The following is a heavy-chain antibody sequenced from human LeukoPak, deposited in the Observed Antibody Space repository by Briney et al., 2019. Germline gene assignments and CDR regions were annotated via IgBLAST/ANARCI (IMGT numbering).Heavy chain of an antibody. CDR3: ARQNSGDYRAIYFDY. CDR2: IYHSGST. V-gene: IGHV4-30-2*01. CDR1: GGSISSGGYS. D-gene: IGHD4-17*01. J-gene: IGHJ4*02. Sequence: PSETLSLTCAVSGGSISSGGYSWSWIRQPPGTGLEWIGYIYHSGSTYYNPSLKSRVTISVDRSKNQFSLKLSSVTAADTAVYYCARQNSGDYRAIYFDYWGQGTLVTVSS.